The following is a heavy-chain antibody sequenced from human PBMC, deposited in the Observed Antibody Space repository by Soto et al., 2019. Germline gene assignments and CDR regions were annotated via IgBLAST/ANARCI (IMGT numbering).Heavy chain of an antibody. CDR3: AKGDSYGPSKYYYGSGRPFDY. CDR1: GFTFDDYA. D-gene: IGHD3-10*01. Sequence: GGSLRLSCAASGFTFDDYAMHWVRQAPGKGLEWVSGISWNSGSIGYADSVKGRFTISRDNAKNSLYLQMNSLRAEDTALYYCAKGDSYGPSKYYYGSGRPFDYWGQGTLVTVSS. CDR2: ISWNSGSI. J-gene: IGHJ4*02. V-gene: IGHV3-9*01.